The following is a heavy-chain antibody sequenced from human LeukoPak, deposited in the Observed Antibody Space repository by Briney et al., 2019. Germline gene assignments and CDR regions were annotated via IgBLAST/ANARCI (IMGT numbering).Heavy chain of an antibody. CDR3: ARGSIITIFGVVPKYYFDY. J-gene: IGHJ4*02. CDR2: INHSGST. V-gene: IGHV4-34*01. Sequence: SETLSLTCAVYGGSFSGYYWSWIRQPPRKGLEWIGEINHSGSTNYNPSLKSRVTISVDTSKNQFSLKLSSVTAADTAVYYCARGSIITIFGVVPKYYFDYWGQGTLVTVSS. D-gene: IGHD3-3*01. CDR1: GGSFSGYY.